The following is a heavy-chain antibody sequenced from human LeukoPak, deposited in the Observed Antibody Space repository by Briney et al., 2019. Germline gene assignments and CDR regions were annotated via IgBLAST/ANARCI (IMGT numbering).Heavy chain of an antibody. J-gene: IGHJ6*03. CDR1: GFTVSSNY. CDR2: IYSGGST. CDR3: ARDAKSLTIFGEVPNETTFYYYYMDV. Sequence: GGSLRLSCAASGFTVSSNYMSWVRQAPGKGLEWVSVIYSGGSTYYADSVKGRFTISRDNSKNTLYLQMNSLRAEDTAVYYCARDAKSLTIFGEVPNETTFYYYYMDVWGKGTTVTVSS. D-gene: IGHD3-3*01. V-gene: IGHV3-53*01.